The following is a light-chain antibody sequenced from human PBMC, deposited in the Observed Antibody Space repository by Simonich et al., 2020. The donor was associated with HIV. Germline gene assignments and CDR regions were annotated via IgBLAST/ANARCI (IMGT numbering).Light chain of an antibody. J-gene: IGKJ2*01. CDR2: GAS. CDR1: QSVFYSSNNKNY. Sequence: DIVMTQSPDSLAVSLGERATINCKSSQSVFYSSNNKNYLVWYQQKPGQPPKLLIYGASTRESGVPARFSGSGSGTDFTLTISSLQAEDVAVYYCQQYYSTPPYTFGQGTKLEIK. V-gene: IGKV4-1*01. CDR3: QQYYSTPPYT.